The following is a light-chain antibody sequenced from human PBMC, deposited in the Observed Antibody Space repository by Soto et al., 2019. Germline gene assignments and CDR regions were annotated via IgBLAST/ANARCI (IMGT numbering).Light chain of an antibody. CDR3: QQYGSSPLT. Sequence: EIVLTQSPGTLSLSPGERAALSCRASQRVSSSYLAWYQQKPGQAPRLLIYGASSRATGIPDRFSGSGSGTDFTLTISRLEPEDFAVYYCQQYGSSPLTFGGGTTVEIQ. CDR2: GAS. CDR1: QRVSSSY. V-gene: IGKV3-20*01. J-gene: IGKJ4*01.